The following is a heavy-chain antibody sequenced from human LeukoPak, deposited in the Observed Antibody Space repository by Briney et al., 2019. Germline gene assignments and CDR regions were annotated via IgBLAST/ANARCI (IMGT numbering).Heavy chain of an antibody. Sequence: GGSLRLSCAASGFTFSSYWMHWVRQAPGKGLEWVSGFSGSGVSTHYADSVKGRFTISRDNSKNTLYLQMNSLRAEDTAVYYCAKGNDYSDYYFDQWGQGTLVTVSS. CDR2: FSGSGVST. V-gene: IGHV3-23*01. J-gene: IGHJ4*02. CDR3: AKGNDYSDYYFDQ. D-gene: IGHD4-11*01. CDR1: GFTFSSYW.